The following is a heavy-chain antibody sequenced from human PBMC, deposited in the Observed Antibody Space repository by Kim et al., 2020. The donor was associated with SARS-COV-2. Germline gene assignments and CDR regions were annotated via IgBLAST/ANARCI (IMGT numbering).Heavy chain of an antibody. CDR3: ARGRAGRGSSWKYYFDY. D-gene: IGHD6-13*01. CDR2: ISSSSSYI. Sequence: GGSLRLSCAASGFTFSSYSMNWVRQAPGKGLEWVSSISSSSSYIYYADSVKGRFTISRDNAKNSLYLQMNSLRAEDTAVYYCARGRAGRGSSWKYYFDYWGQGTLVTVSS. J-gene: IGHJ4*02. V-gene: IGHV3-21*01. CDR1: GFTFSSYS.